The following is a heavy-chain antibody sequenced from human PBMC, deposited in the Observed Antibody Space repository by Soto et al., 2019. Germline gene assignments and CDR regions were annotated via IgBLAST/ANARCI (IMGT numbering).Heavy chain of an antibody. CDR1: GFTFSDYY. CDR3: ARDQYYYCSGSDPYYYYGMDV. CDR2: ISSSGSTI. V-gene: IGHV3-11*01. J-gene: IGHJ6*02. D-gene: IGHD3-10*01. Sequence: QVQLVESGGGLVKPGGSLRLSCAASGFTFSDYYMSWIRQAPGKGLEWVSYISSSGSTIYYADSVKGRFTISRDNAKNSLYLQMNSLRAEDTAVYYCARDQYYYCSGSDPYYYYGMDVWGQRTTVTVSS.